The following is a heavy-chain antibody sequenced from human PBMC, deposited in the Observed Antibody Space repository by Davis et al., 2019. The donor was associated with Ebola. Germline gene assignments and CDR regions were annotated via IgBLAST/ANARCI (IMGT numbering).Heavy chain of an antibody. CDR3: VVVTTLYFDY. Sequence: GGSLRLSCAASGFTFSSYAMRWVRQAPGKGLEWVSAIIGSGGSTYYADSVKGRFTISRDNSKNTLYLQMNSLRAEDTAVYYCVVVTTLYFDYWGQGTLVTVSS. J-gene: IGHJ4*02. CDR1: GFTFSSYA. V-gene: IGHV3-23*01. D-gene: IGHD2-21*02. CDR2: IIGSGGST.